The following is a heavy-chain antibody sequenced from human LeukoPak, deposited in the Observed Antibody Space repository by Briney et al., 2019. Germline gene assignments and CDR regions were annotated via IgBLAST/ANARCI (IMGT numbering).Heavy chain of an antibody. J-gene: IGHJ4*02. D-gene: IGHD3-22*01. CDR3: ARVYYDSTYYFDY. CDR2: IYSGGST. Sequence: PGGSLRLSCAASGFTFSSYAMSWVRQAPGKGLEWVSVIYSGGSTYYADSVKGRFTISRDNSKNTLYLQMSSLRAEDTAVYYCARVYYDSTYYFDYRGQGTLVTVSS. CDR1: GFTFSSYA. V-gene: IGHV3-66*01.